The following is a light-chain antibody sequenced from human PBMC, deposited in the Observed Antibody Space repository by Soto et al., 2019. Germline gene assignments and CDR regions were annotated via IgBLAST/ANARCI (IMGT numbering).Light chain of an antibody. J-gene: IGKJ1*01. CDR2: DAS. CDR1: QSISNR. CDR3: QHYGGVWT. V-gene: IGKV1-5*01. Sequence: DIQMTQSPSTLSAYVGDRVTITCRALQSISNRLAWYQQKPGKAPKVLIYDASSLESGVTSRFSGSGSATEFILTISSLQPDDFATYHCQHYGGVWTFGQGTKVEIK.